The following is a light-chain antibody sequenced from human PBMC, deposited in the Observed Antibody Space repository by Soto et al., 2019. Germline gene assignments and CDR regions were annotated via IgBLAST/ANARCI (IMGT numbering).Light chain of an antibody. CDR2: AAS. CDR3: QQSYSTQYT. Sequence: DIQMTQSPSSPSASVGDRVTITCRASQSISSYLNWYQQKPGKAPKLLIYAASSLQSRVPSRFRGSGSWTDFTLTSSSLQPEDFATYYCQQSYSTQYTFGQGTKLEIK. V-gene: IGKV1-39*01. CDR1: QSISSY. J-gene: IGKJ2*01.